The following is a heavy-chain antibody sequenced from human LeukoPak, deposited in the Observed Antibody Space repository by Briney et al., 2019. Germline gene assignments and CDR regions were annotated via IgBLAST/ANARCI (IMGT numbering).Heavy chain of an antibody. CDR3: AELGITMIGGV. V-gene: IGHV3-30*02. CDR2: IRYDGRNK. Sequence: GGSLRLSCGVSGFTFSSYGMHWVLQAPGKGLEWMAFIRYDGRNKYYADSVKGRFTISRDNSKNTLYLQMNSLRAEDTAVYYCAELGITMIGGVWGQGTLVTVSS. D-gene: IGHD3-10*02. J-gene: IGHJ4*02. CDR1: GFTFSSYG.